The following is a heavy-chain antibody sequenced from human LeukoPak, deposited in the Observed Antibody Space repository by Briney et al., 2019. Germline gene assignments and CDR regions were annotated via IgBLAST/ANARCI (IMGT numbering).Heavy chain of an antibody. CDR1: GGSIRTRNHY. CDR2: IYQSGTT. CDR3: ARHGTAVDGDYSAFDI. V-gene: IGHV4-39*01. Sequence: SETLSLTCSVSGGSIRTRNHYWGWIRQPPGKGLEWIGSIYQSGTTYYSLALQSRLTLFIDTSSNHFSLKMTSVTAAGTGVYYCARHGTAVDGDYSAFDIWGQGTMVTVSP. D-gene: IGHD4-17*01. J-gene: IGHJ3*02.